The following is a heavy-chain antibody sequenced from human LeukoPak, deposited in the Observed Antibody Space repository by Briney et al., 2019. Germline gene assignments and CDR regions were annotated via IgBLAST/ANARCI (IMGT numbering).Heavy chain of an antibody. CDR2: INHSGST. D-gene: IGHD3-22*01. Sequence: PSETLSLTCAVYGGSFSGYYWSWIRQPPGKGLEGIGEINHSGSTNYNPSLKSRVTISVDTSKNQFSLKLTSVTAADTAVYYCARSIPYYYDSSGYYPLFDYWGQGTLVTVSS. J-gene: IGHJ4*02. V-gene: IGHV4-34*01. CDR3: ARSIPYYYDSSGYYPLFDY. CDR1: GGSFSGYY.